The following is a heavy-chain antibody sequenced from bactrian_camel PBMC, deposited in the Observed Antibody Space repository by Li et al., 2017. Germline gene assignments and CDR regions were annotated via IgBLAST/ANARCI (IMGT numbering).Heavy chain of an antibody. V-gene: IGHV3S53*01. J-gene: IGHJ4*01. CDR3: SAACWMTGTWLQDI. CDR2: VMSDGNL. D-gene: IGHD1*01. CDR1: RNTYRRNC. Sequence: QVQLVESGGGSVQAGGSLRLSCAASRNTYRRNCMGWFRQAPVKERESVIGVMSDGNLHVADAVKGRFTISQDNAKNTGYLQMNSLKPEDTAMYYCSAACWMTGTWLQDIWCQGTQVTVS.